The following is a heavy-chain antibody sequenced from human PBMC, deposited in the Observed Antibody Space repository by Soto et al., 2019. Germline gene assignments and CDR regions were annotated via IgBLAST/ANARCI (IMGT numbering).Heavy chain of an antibody. J-gene: IGHJ3*02. CDR2: IYYSGST. D-gene: IGHD1-26*01. CDR3: ARLPPGSYYAFDI. Sequence: SETLSLTCTVSGGSISSYYWSWIRQPPGKGLEWIGYIYYSGSTNYNPSLKSRVTISVDTSKNQFSLKLSSVTAADTAVYYCARLPPGSYYAFDIWGQGTMVTVSS. V-gene: IGHV4-59*08. CDR1: GGSISSYY.